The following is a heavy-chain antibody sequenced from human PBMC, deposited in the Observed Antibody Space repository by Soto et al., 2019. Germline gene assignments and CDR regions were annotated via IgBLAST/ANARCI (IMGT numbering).Heavy chain of an antibody. V-gene: IGHV2-5*02. J-gene: IGHJ5*02. D-gene: IGHD4-17*01. CDR1: GFSLTTSGVG. CDR2: IYWDDDN. Sequence: QITLKESGPTLVKPTQTLTLTCTFSGFSLTTSGVGVGWIRQPPRKALEWLALIYWDDDNRYSPSLKGRLTTNKDTSKNEVVLTMTNTDPADTATYFWAHRTTTVTWWFDPWGQGTLVTVSS. CDR3: AHRTTTVTWWFDP.